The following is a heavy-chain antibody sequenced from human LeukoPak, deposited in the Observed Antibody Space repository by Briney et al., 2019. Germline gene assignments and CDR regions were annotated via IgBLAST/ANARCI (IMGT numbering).Heavy chain of an antibody. CDR3: ERDRLGSFDY. V-gene: IGHV3-30*01. CDR1: GFTFSSYA. J-gene: IGHJ4*02. D-gene: IGHD6-25*01. CDR2: ISYDGSNK. Sequence: GGSLRLSCAASGFTFSSYAMHWVRQAPGKGLEWVAVISYDGSNKYYADSVKGRFTISRDNSKNTLYLQMNSLRAEDTAVYYCERDRLGSFDYWGQGTLVTDSS.